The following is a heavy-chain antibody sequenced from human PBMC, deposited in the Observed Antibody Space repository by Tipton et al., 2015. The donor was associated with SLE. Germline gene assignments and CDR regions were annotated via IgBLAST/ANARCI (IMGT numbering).Heavy chain of an antibody. CDR2: IGTAGDT. Sequence: GSLRLSCAASGFTFSNYDMHWVRQTTGRGLEWVSTIGTAGDTYYPDSVKGRFTISRENAKNSLYLQMNTLRADDTAVYYCARDKGHGIDVWGQGTTVTVSS. CDR1: GFTFSNYD. J-gene: IGHJ6*02. CDR3: ARDKGHGIDV. V-gene: IGHV3-13*01.